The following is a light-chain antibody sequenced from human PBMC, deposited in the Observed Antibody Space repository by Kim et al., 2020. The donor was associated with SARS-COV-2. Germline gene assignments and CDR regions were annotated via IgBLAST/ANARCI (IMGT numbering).Light chain of an antibody. CDR2: YKSDSNK. CDR3: AIWYSTTWV. Sequence: FNCTLRSCISVAIYIIYWYQPKPGSLPHFLLSYKSDSNKQQASGVPSRFSGSKDASTNAGLLVISGLQSQHLADYYCAIWYSTTWVFGGGTKLTVL. J-gene: IGLJ3*02. CDR1: SCISVAIYI. V-gene: IGLV5-39*01.